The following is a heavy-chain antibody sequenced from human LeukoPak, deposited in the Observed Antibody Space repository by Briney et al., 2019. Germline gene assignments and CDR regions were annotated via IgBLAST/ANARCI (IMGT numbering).Heavy chain of an antibody. D-gene: IGHD3-10*01. Sequence: DSVKGRFTISRDNSKNTLYLQMNSLRAEDTAVYYCAKEALDYYGRYFDYWGQGTLVTVSS. J-gene: IGHJ4*02. CDR3: AKEALDYYGRYFDY. V-gene: IGHV3-30*02.